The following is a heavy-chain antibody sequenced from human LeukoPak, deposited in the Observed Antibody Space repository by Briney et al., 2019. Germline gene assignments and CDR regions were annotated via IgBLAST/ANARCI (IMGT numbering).Heavy chain of an antibody. CDR2: ISTYNGDA. J-gene: IGHJ4*02. D-gene: IGHD4-23*01. CDR3: ARAPGQTTVDDFDY. Sequence: GASVKVSCRTSGYTFTNYGITWVRQAPGQGLEWLGWISTYNGDAHYAQNLQGRVTVTTDTSTSTAYMELRSLRFDDTAVYYCARAPGQTTVDDFDYWGQGTLVTVSS. V-gene: IGHV1-18*01. CDR1: GYTFTNYG.